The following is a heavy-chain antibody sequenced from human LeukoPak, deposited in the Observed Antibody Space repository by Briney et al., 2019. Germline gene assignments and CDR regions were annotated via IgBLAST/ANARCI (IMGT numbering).Heavy chain of an antibody. CDR1: GFTLSYYW. J-gene: IGHJ3*02. CDR3: ARDRYSGGPGSGAFDI. D-gene: IGHD1-26*01. CDR2: IKEDGSEK. Sequence: GGSLRLSCAASGFTLSYYWMNWVRQAPGKGLEWVANIKEDGSEKYYVDSVKGRFTISRDNAENSLYLQMNSLRVEDTAVYYCARDRYSGGPGSGAFDIWGQGTMVTVSS. V-gene: IGHV3-7*01.